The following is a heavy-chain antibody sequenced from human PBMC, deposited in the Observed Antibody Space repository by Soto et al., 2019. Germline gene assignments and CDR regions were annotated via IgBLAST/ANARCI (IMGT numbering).Heavy chain of an antibody. D-gene: IGHD4-4*01. J-gene: IGHJ4*02. Sequence: SETLSLTCAVSGGSISSGGYSWSWIRQPPGKGLEWIGYIYHSGSTYYNPSLKSRVTISVDRSKNQFSLKLSSVTAADTDVYYCARARSVTLDYWGQGTLVTVSS. CDR2: IYHSGST. CDR1: GGSISSGGYS. CDR3: ARARSVTLDY. V-gene: IGHV4-30-2*01.